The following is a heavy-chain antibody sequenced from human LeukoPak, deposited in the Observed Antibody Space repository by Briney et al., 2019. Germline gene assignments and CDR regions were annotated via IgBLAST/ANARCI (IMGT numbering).Heavy chain of an antibody. CDR3: ARRYGDCRGGSCPYFEY. D-gene: IGHD2-15*01. CDR2: INHSGGT. Sequence: SETLSLTCAVYGGSFSGYYWSWVRQPPGKGLEWIGEINHSGGTTYNPSLKSRVTTSVDTSNNQFSLNLYSATAADTAVYYCARRYGDCRGGSCPYFEYWARESWSPSPQ. CDR1: GGSFSGYY. J-gene: IGHJ4*02. V-gene: IGHV4-34*01.